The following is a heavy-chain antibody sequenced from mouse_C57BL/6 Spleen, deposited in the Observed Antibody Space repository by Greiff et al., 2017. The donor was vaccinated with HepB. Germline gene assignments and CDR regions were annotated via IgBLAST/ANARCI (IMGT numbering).Heavy chain of an antibody. CDR3: AREEALYDGYPPFAY. V-gene: IGHV1-54*01. CDR1: GYAFTNYL. D-gene: IGHD2-3*01. Sequence: QVQLQQSGAELVRPGTSVKVSCKASGYAFTNYLIEWVKQRPGQGLEWIGVINPGSGGTNYNEKFKGKATLTADKSSSTAYMQLSSLTSEDSAVYFCAREEALYDGYPPFAYWGQGTLVTVSA. CDR2: INPGSGGT. J-gene: IGHJ3*01.